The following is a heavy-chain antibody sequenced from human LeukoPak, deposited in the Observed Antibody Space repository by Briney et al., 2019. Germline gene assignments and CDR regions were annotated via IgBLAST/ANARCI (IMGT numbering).Heavy chain of an antibody. J-gene: IGHJ4*02. CDR3: ARESAGMFSSGSYYIDY. CDR1: GGSISSYY. Sequence: SETLSLTCTVSGGSISSYYWSWIRQPPGKGLEWIGYIYYSGSTNYNPSLKSLVTISVDTSKNQFSLKLSSVTAADTAVYYCARESAGMFSSGSYYIDYWGQGTLVTVSS. V-gene: IGHV4-59*01. D-gene: IGHD3-10*01. CDR2: IYYSGST.